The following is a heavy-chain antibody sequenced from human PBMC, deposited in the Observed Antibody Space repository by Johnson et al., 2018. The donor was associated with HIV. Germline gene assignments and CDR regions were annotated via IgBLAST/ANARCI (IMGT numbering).Heavy chain of an antibody. J-gene: IGHJ3*02. Sequence: QMQLVESGGGVVQPGRSLRLSCAASGFTFSSYGMHWVRQAPGKGLEWVAVIWYDGCNKYYTESVKGRFTISRDNSKNTLYLQMNSRRSEDTAVYYCARDGGIATALDGFDIWGQGTMVTVSS. CDR1: GFTFSSYG. D-gene: IGHD6-13*01. CDR3: ARDGGIATALDGFDI. CDR2: IWYDGCNK. V-gene: IGHV3-30*19.